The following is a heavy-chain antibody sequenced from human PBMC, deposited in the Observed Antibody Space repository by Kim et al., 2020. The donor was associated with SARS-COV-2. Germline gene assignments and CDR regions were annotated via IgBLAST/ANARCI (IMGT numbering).Heavy chain of an antibody. CDR3: ARATTRGYSGNYGYKRGFDY. J-gene: IGHJ4*02. Sequence: ASVKVSCKASGYTFTSYGISWVRQAPGQGLEWMGWISAYNGNTNYAQKFQGRVTMTTDTSTSTAYMELRSLRSDDTAVYYCARATTRGYSGNYGYKRGFDYWGQGTLVTVSS. V-gene: IGHV1-18*01. CDR2: ISAYNGNT. D-gene: IGHD1-26*01. CDR1: GYTFTSYG.